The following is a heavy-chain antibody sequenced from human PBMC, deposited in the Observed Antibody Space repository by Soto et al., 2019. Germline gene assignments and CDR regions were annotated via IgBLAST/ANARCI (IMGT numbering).Heavy chain of an antibody. Sequence: IRQPPGKGLEWIGYIYYSGSTNYNPSLKSRVTISVDTSKNQFSLKLSSVTAADTAVYYCARGRWGDILTGYYYGMDAWGQGTTVNVSS. D-gene: IGHD3-9*01. CDR2: IYYSGST. CDR3: ARGRWGDILTGYYYGMDA. V-gene: IGHV4-59*01. J-gene: IGHJ6*02.